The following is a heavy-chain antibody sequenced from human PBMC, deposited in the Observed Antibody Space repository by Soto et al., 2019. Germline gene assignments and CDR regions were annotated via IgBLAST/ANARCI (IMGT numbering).Heavy chain of an antibody. V-gene: IGHV3-9*01. Sequence: GGSLRLSCAASGFTFDDYAMHWVRQAPGKGLEWVSGISWNSGSIGYADSVKGRFTISRDNAKNSLYLQMNSLRAEDTALYYCAKDLISSARGGAFDIWGQGTMVTVS. CDR3: AKDLISSARGGAFDI. D-gene: IGHD6-19*01. CDR1: GFTFDDYA. J-gene: IGHJ3*02. CDR2: ISWNSGSI.